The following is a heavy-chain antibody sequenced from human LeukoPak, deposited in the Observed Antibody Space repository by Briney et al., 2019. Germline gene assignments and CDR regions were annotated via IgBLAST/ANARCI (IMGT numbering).Heavy chain of an antibody. V-gene: IGHV3-48*04. J-gene: IGHJ4*02. D-gene: IGHD1-26*01. CDR2: ISSSSSTI. CDR3: ARDGNSGSPRYYFDY. Sequence: GGSLRLSCAASGFTFSSYSMNWVRQAPGKGLEWVSYISSSSSTIYYADSVKGRFTISRDNAKNSLYLQMNSLRAEDAAVYYCARDGNSGSPRYYFDYWGQGTLVTVSS. CDR1: GFTFSSYS.